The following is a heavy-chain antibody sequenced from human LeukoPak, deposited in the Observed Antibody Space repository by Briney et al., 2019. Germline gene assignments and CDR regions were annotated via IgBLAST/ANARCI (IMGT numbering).Heavy chain of an antibody. D-gene: IGHD6-19*01. V-gene: IGHV3-23*01. J-gene: IGHJ4*02. CDR2: ISGSGGST. CDR1: GFTFSSYA. CDR3: ARVYSSGWYYDY. Sequence: PGGSLRLSCAASGFTFSSYAMNWVRQAPGKGLEWVSAISGSGGSTYYADSVKGRFTISRDNSKNTLYLQMNSPRAKDTAVYYCARVYSSGWYYDYWGQGTLVTVSS.